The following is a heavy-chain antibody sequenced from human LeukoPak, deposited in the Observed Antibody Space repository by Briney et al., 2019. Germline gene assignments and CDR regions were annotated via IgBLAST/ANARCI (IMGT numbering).Heavy chain of an antibody. D-gene: IGHD2-15*01. CDR1: GFTFSTYW. Sequence: PGGSLRLSCAASGFTFSTYWMHWVRQAPGEGLVWVSRIKSDGSDTSYADSVKGRFTISRDNAKNTLYLQMNSLRAEDTAVYYCARDLGYCSGGSCLNWFDPWGQGTLVTVSS. CDR3: ARDLGYCSGGSCLNWFDP. J-gene: IGHJ5*02. CDR2: IKSDGSDT. V-gene: IGHV3-74*01.